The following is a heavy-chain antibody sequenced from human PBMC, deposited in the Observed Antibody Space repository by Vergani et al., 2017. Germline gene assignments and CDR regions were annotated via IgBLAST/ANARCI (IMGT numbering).Heavy chain of an antibody. CDR1: GGSINSHNYY. J-gene: IGHJ4*02. D-gene: IGHD2-15*01. Sequence: QVQLQESGPGLVKPSQTLSLTCTLSGGSINSHNYYCGWIRQPAGKGLEWIGRIHTSGSTNYNPSLKSRVTMSEDTSKNQFSLKLTSLTAADTAVYFCAKGSXLGGSCYKPLFDYWGQGILVTVSS. V-gene: IGHV4-61*02. CDR2: IHTSGST. CDR3: AKGSXLGGSCYKPLFDY.